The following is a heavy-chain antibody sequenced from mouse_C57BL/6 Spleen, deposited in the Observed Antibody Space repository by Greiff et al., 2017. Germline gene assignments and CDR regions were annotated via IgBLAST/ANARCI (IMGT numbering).Heavy chain of an antibody. Sequence: EVQVVESGGGLVQPKGSLKLSCAASGFSFNTYAMNWVRQAPGKGLEWVARIRSKSNNYATYYADSVKDRFTISRDDSESMLYLQMNNLKTEDTAMYYCVRHHYAMDYWGQGTSVTVSS. CDR2: IRSKSNNYAT. CDR3: VRHHYAMDY. J-gene: IGHJ4*01. V-gene: IGHV10-1*01. CDR1: GFSFNTYA.